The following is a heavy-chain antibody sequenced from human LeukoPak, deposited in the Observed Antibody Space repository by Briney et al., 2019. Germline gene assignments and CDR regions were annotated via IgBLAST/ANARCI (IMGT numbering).Heavy chain of an antibody. CDR1: TGSISSSSYY. D-gene: IGHD6-19*01. J-gene: IGHJ4*02. CDR2: IYYSGST. V-gene: IGHV4-39*07. CDR3: ARNQLGSGWHSSAY. Sequence: SETLSLTCTVSTGSISSSSYYWGWIRQPPGKGLEWIGSIYYSGSTYYNPSLKSRVTVSVDTSKNRFSLKLNSVTAADTAVYYCARNQLGSGWHSSAYWGQGTRVTVSS.